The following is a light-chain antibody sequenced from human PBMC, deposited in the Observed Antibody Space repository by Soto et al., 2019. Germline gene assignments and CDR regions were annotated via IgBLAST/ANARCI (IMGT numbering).Light chain of an antibody. Sequence: ESVLTQSPGTLSLSPGQRATLSCRASQSVSSNYLAWYQQKPGQAPRLLIYGASTRATGIPDRFSGSGSGTDFTLTISRLEPEDSAVYSCQQYGSSPTWTFGQGTKVEIK. CDR1: QSVSSNY. V-gene: IGKV3-20*01. CDR2: GAS. CDR3: QQYGSSPTWT. J-gene: IGKJ1*01.